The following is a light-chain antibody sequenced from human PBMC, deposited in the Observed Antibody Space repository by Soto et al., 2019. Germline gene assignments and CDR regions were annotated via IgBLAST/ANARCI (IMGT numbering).Light chain of an antibody. CDR3: HQYGGSPHT. CDR1: QTVSSTY. Sequence: EIVLTQSPGTLSLSPGDRATLSCRASQTVSSTYLTWLQQKPGQAPRLLIYGASSRAAGVPDRISGSGSGTDFTLTISKLEPEDFAVYYCHQYGGSPHTFGQGTKLEI. J-gene: IGKJ2*01. CDR2: GAS. V-gene: IGKV3-20*01.